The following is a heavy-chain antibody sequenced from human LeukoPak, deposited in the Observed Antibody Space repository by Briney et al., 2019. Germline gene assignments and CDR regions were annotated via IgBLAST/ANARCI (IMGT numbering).Heavy chain of an antibody. CDR1: GFTLSSYW. Sequence: GGSLRLSCAASGFTLSSYWMHWGRQAPGKGLVVVSRINSYGSSTSYAASLQCRFTNSRDNAKNTMYLQMNSLRAEDAAVYYCARDTYYDFWSGYYYFDYCGQGSLVTASS. CDR2: INSYGSST. CDR3: ARDTYYDFWSGYYYFDY. D-gene: IGHD3-3*01. J-gene: IGHJ4*02. V-gene: IGHV3-74*01.